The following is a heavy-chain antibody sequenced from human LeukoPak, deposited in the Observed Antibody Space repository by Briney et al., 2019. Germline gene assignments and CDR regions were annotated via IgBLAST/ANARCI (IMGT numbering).Heavy chain of an antibody. CDR1: GYTFTGYY. D-gene: IGHD3-22*01. V-gene: IGHV1-2*02. Sequence: ASVKVSCKASGYTFTGYYMHWVRQAPGQGLEWMGWINPNSGGTNYAQKFQGRVTMTRDTSISTAYMELSRLRSDDTAVYYSARAMYYYDSSGYYFLDAFDIWGQGTMVTVSS. CDR3: ARAMYYYDSSGYYFLDAFDI. CDR2: INPNSGGT. J-gene: IGHJ3*02.